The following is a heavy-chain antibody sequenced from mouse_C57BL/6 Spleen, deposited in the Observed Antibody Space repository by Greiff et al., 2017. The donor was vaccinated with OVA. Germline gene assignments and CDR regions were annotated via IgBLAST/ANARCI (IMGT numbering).Heavy chain of an antibody. CDR1: GYTFTSYW. Sequence: QVQLQQPGAELVMPGASVKLSCKASGYTFTSYWMHWVKQRPGQGLEWIGEIDPSDSYPNYNQKFKGKSTLTVDKSSSTAYMQLSSLTSEDSAVYYCARGGTSDWYFDVWGTGTTVTVSS. D-gene: IGHD3-3*01. CDR3: ARGGTSDWYFDV. V-gene: IGHV1-69*01. J-gene: IGHJ1*03. CDR2: IDPSDSYP.